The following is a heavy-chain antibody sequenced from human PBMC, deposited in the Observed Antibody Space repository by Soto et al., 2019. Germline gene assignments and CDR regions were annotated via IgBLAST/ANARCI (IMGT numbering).Heavy chain of an antibody. V-gene: IGHV1-69*01. J-gene: IGHJ4*02. CDR1: GGTFSSYA. CDR2: IIPIFGTA. CDR3: ARDLGRTVAATMGY. D-gene: IGHD6-19*01. Sequence: QVQLVQSGAEVKKPGSSVKVSCKASGGTFSSYAISWVRQAPGQGLEWMGGIIPIFGTANYAQKFQGRVTITADESTNTAYMELSSLRSEETGVYYCARDLGRTVAATMGYWGQGTLVTVSS.